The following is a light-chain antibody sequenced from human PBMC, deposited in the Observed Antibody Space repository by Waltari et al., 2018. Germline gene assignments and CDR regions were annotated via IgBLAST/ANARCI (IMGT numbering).Light chain of an antibody. CDR1: SSDVGGYNY. J-gene: IGLJ3*02. Sequence: QSALTQPRSVSGSPGQSVTISCTGTSSDVGGYNYVSWYPQHPDKAPKHIIYDINKRPAGVPNRFSGSKSGNTASLTIAGLQAEDEADYYCCSYVGSNIDWVFGGGTKLTVL. CDR3: CSYVGSNIDWV. V-gene: IGLV2-11*01. CDR2: DIN.